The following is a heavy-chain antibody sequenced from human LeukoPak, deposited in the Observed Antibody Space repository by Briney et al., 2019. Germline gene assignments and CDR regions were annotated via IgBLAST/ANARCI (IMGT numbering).Heavy chain of an antibody. J-gene: IGHJ4*02. D-gene: IGHD1-14*01. CDR3: ARAGLTGSPLVDY. CDR2: INWNGGST. CDR1: GFTFDDYG. Sequence: GKSPRLSCAPSGFTFDDYGMSWVRQAPGKGLEWVSGINWNGGSTGYADSVKGRFTISRDNAKNSLYLQMNSLRAEDTALYHCARAGLTGSPLVDYWGQGTLVTVSS. V-gene: IGHV3-20*01.